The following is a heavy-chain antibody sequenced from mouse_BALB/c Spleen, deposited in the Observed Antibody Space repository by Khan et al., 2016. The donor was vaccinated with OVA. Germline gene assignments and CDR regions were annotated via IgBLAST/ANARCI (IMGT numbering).Heavy chain of an antibody. D-gene: IGHD2-10*02. CDR3: TRRGLYGSFAY. CDR1: GYTFTTYW. CDR2: INPSTGYT. Sequence: QVQLKESGTELAKPGASVKMSCKASGYTFTTYWMHWVKQRPGQGLEWIGYINPSTGYTEYNQKFKDKATLTTDKSSSTAYMQLSSLTSEDSAVYCCTRRGLYGSFAYWGQGTLVTVSA. J-gene: IGHJ3*01. V-gene: IGHV1-7*01.